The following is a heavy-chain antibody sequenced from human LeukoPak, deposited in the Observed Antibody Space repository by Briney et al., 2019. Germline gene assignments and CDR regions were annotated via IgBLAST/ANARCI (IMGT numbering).Heavy chain of an antibody. J-gene: IGHJ3*02. V-gene: IGHV4-38-2*02. CDR1: GYSISSGYY. Sequence: SETLSLTCTVSGYSISSGYYWGWIRQPPGKGLEWIGSIYHSGRTFYNPSLKRRVTISVDTSKHQFSLKLSSVTAADTAVYYCARHPVGPKGVGAFDIWGQGTMVTVSS. CDR2: IYHSGRT. CDR3: ARHPVGPKGVGAFDI.